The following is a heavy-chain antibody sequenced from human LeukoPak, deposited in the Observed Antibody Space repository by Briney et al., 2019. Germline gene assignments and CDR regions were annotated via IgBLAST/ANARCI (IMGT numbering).Heavy chain of an antibody. CDR2: IYYSGST. CDR1: VGSISSSSYY. D-gene: IGHD3-22*01. J-gene: IGHJ5*02. V-gene: IGHV4-39*07. Sequence: SETLSLTCTVSVGSISSSSYYWGWIRQPPGKGLEWIGSIYYSGSTYYHPSLKSRVTISVDTSKNQFSLKLSSVTAADTAVYYCAIDYYDSSGYPRKNWFDPWGQGTLVTVSS. CDR3: AIDYYDSSGYPRKNWFDP.